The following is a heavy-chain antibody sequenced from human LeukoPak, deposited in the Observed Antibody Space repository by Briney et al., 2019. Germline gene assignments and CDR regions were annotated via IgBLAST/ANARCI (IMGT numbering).Heavy chain of an antibody. CDR2: IYYSGST. Sequence: SETLSLTCTVSGDSISGYYWSWIRQPPGKGLEWIGYIYYSGSTNYNPSLKSRVTISVDTSKNQFSLKLSSVTAADTAVYYCARGRPQFWVDYWGQGTLVTVSS. V-gene: IGHV4-59*01. CDR3: ARGRPQFWVDY. D-gene: IGHD3-16*01. J-gene: IGHJ4*02. CDR1: GDSISGYY.